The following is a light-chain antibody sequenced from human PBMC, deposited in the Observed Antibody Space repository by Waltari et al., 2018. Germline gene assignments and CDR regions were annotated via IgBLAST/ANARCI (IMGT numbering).Light chain of an antibody. Sequence: QSALTQPASVSGSPGQSITISCTGTSSDVGAYNDVPWYQQHPCTAPQLRIFVVSNRPSGVSNRLSGSKSGNTASLTISWLQAEDEADYYCSSYISSSTLELFGGGTSLAVL. J-gene: IGLJ2*01. CDR3: SSYISSSTLEL. CDR2: VVS. CDR1: SSDVGAYND. V-gene: IGLV2-14*03.